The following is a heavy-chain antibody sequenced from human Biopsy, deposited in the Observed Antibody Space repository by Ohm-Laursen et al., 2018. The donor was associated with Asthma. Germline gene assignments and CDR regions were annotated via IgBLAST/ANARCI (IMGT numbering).Heavy chain of an antibody. V-gene: IGHV3-30*03. J-gene: IGHJ4*02. CDR3: ARESSVAGSSDFDY. D-gene: IGHD6-19*01. CDR2: ISYDGSNK. CDR1: GLTFRNYG. Sequence: SLRLSCSASGLTFRNYGLHWVRQAPGKGLEWVALISYDGSNKYYADSVKGRFTISRDNSKNTLYLQMNSLRAEDTAVYYCARESSVAGSSDFDYWGQGTLVTVSS.